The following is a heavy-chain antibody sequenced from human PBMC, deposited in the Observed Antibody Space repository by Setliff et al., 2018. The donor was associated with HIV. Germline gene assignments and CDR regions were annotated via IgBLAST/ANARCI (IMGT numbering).Heavy chain of an antibody. V-gene: IGHV4-61*02. CDR3: ARLDWFSKNFDF. J-gene: IGHJ4*02. CDR2: IYTSGST. D-gene: IGHD3-3*01. CDR1: DGSISTGSYY. Sequence: PSETLSLTCTVADGSISTGSYYWSWVRQPAGRGLEWIGRIYTSGSTNYNPSLKSRVTMSVDKSLNQVSLKLSSVTAADTAVYFCARLDWFSKNFDFWGQGTLVTVSS.